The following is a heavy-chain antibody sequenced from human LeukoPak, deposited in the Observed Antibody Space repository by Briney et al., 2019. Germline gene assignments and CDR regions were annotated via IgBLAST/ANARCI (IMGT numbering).Heavy chain of an antibody. CDR3: ARSQYNWNDGGAFDI. CDR1: GGSMSSNY. Sequence: SETLSLTCTVSGGSMSSNYWSWIRQPPGKGREWIGSIYNSGSTYYNPSLKSRVTISVVTSKNQFSLRLNSVTAADTAVYYCARSQYNWNDGGAFDIWGQGTLVTVSS. V-gene: IGHV4-59*12. D-gene: IGHD1-1*01. J-gene: IGHJ3*02. CDR2: IYNSGST.